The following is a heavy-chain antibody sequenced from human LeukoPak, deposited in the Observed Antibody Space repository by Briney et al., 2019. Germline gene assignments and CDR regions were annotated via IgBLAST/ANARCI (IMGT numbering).Heavy chain of an antibody. CDR3: ARDGFPTVDTAMGYYFDY. Sequence: GGSLRLSCAASEFTFSSYSMNWVRQAPGKGLEWVSSISSSSSYIYYADSVKGRFTITRANAKNSLYLQMNSLRAEDTAVYYCARDGFPTVDTAMGYYFDYWGQGTLVTVSS. J-gene: IGHJ4*02. CDR1: EFTFSSYS. V-gene: IGHV3-21*01. CDR2: ISSSSSYI. D-gene: IGHD5-18*01.